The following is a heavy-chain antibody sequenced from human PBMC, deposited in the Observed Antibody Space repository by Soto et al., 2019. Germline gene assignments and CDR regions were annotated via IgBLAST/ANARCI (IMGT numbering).Heavy chain of an antibody. CDR3: AREGIAAAGEGYYYYGMDV. J-gene: IGHJ6*02. D-gene: IGHD6-13*01. CDR1: GFTFSSYS. Sequence: EVQLVESGGGLVKPGGSLRLSCAASGFTFSSYSMNWVRQAPGKGLEWVSSISSSSSYIYYADSVKGRFTISRDNAKNSLYLQMNSLRAEDTAVYYCAREGIAAAGEGYYYYGMDVWGQGTTVTVSS. V-gene: IGHV3-21*01. CDR2: ISSSSSYI.